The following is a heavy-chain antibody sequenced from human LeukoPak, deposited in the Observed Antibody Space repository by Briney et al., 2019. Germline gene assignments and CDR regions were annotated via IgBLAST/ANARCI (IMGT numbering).Heavy chain of an antibody. Sequence: GGSLRLSCAASGFTFSHFGMHWVRQAPGKGLEWVAFIRNDGSIKFFADSVKGRVAISRDNSKNTLYLQKNSLRVEDTALYYCAKDTPRPYFDYWGQGTLVTVSS. CDR3: AKDTPRPYFDY. CDR2: IRNDGSIK. CDR1: GFTFSHFG. V-gene: IGHV3-30*02. J-gene: IGHJ4*02.